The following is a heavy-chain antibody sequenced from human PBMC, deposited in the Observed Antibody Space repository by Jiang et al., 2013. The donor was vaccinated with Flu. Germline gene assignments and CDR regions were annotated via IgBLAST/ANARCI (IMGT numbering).Heavy chain of an antibody. Sequence: SGAEVKKPGASVKVSCKASGYTFTGYYMHWVRQAPGQGLEWMGWINPNSGGTNYAQKFQGRVTMTRDTSISTAYMELSRLRSDDTAVYYCAYYGYCSSTSCSQPYYGMDVWGQGTTVTVSS. CDR3: AYYGYCSSTSCSQPYYGMDV. D-gene: IGHD2-2*01. CDR2: INPNSGGT. CDR1: GYTFTGYY. J-gene: IGHJ6*02. V-gene: IGHV1-2*02.